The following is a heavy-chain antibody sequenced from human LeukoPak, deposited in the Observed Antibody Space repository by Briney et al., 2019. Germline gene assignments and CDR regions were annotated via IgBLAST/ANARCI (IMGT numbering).Heavy chain of an antibody. V-gene: IGHV1-2*02. D-gene: IGHD6-6*01. Sequence: ASGKVSCKASGYTFTGYYMHWVRQAPGQGLEWMGWINPNSGGTNYAQKFQGRVTMTRDTSISTAYMELSRLRSDDTAVYYCAREGSIWSFWFDPWGQGTLVTVSS. CDR2: INPNSGGT. J-gene: IGHJ5*02. CDR3: AREGSIWSFWFDP. CDR1: GYTFTGYY.